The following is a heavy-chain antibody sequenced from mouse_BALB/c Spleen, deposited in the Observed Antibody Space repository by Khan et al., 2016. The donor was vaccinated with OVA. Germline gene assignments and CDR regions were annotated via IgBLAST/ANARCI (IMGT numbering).Heavy chain of an antibody. CDR2: IWGDGNT. J-gene: IGHJ4*01. V-gene: IGHV2-3*01. Sequence: VQLQESGPGLVAPSQSLSLTCTVSGFSLTSYGVSWVRQPPGTGLEWLGVIWGDGNTHFHSALRSRLSISKDNSKSQVFLKLNSLQTDDTATNYCAKDRGYYALDYWGQGTSVTVSA. CDR3: AKDRGYYALDY. CDR1: GFSLTSYG.